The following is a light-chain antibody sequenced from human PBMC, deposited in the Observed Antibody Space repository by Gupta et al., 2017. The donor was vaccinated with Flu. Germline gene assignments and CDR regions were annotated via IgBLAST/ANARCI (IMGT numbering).Light chain of an antibody. CDR3: QAHKTSTHPVV. Sequence: ALTQPAPVSGSPGQSITIYCTGTSSDAPAYNYVSWYQQYPGKAPRLIIYEVSNRPSGISKRFSGSKSGSTATLTINGLQTEDEAEYYCQAHKTSTHPVVFGGGTRLTVL. V-gene: IGLV2-14*01. CDR1: SSDAPAYNY. CDR2: EVS. J-gene: IGLJ2*01.